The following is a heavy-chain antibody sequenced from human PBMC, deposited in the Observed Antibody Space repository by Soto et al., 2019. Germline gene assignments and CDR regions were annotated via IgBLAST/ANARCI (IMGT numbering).Heavy chain of an antibody. J-gene: IGHJ4*02. V-gene: IGHV1-2*04. Sequence: QVQLVQSGAEVKKPGASVKVSCKASGYTFTGYYMHWVRQAPGQGLEWMGWINPNSGGTNYAQKFQGWVTMTRDTSISTAYMELSRLRSDDTAVYYCARGDDYIWGSYRYTFLGDYWGQGTLVTVSS. CDR3: ARGDDYIWGSYRYTFLGDY. CDR2: INPNSGGT. CDR1: GYTFTGYY. D-gene: IGHD3-16*02.